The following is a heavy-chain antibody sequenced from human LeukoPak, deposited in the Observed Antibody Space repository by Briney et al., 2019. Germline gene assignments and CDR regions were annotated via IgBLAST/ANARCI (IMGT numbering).Heavy chain of an antibody. CDR1: GGSISSGHYY. V-gene: IGHV4-30-4*01. CDR3: ARVEDSTNHCYFDY. CDR2: IHYSGST. D-gene: IGHD2/OR15-2a*01. Sequence: PSQTLSLTCTVSGGSISSGHYYWSWIRQPPGKGLEWIGHIHYSGSTYYNASLKSRVTISVDTSKNQFSLKLSSVTAADTAVYSCARVEDSTNHCYFDYWGQGTLVTVSS. J-gene: IGHJ4*02.